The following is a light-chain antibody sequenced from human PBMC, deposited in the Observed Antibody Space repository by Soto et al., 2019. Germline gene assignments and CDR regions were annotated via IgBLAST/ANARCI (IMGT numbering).Light chain of an antibody. J-gene: IGKJ1*01. CDR3: QQYERYST. CDR2: KAS. CDR1: QNIYTW. Sequence: QVTQSHSTLSASVGDRVTITCRASQNIYTWLAWYQQKPGIAPKLLIHKASTLESGVPSRFSGSGYGTEFTLTISGLQPEDSATYYCQQYERYSTFGQGTKVDIK. V-gene: IGKV1-5*03.